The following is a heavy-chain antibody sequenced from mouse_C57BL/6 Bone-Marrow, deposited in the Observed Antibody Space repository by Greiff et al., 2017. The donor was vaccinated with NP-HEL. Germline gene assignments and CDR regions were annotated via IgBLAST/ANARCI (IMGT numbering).Heavy chain of an antibody. CDR1: GYTFTSYG. Sequence: QVQLQQSGAELARPGASVKLSCKASGYTFTSYGISWVKQRTGQGLEWIGEIYPRSGNTYYNEKFKGKATLTADKSSSTAYMELRSLTSEDSAVYFCARVVRIITTVVDFDYWGQGTTLTVSS. J-gene: IGHJ2*01. D-gene: IGHD1-1*01. CDR3: ARVVRIITTVVDFDY. V-gene: IGHV1-81*01. CDR2: IYPRSGNT.